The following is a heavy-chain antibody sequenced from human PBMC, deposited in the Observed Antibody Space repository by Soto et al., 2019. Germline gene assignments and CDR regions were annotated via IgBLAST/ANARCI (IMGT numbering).Heavy chain of an antibody. J-gene: IGHJ4*02. Sequence: PSETLSLTCAVYGGSFSGYYWSWIRQPPGKGLEWIGEINHSGSTNYNPSLKSRVTISVDTSKNQFSLKLSSVTAADTAVYYCARGFLWLRRFDYWGQGTLVTVSS. D-gene: IGHD5-12*01. V-gene: IGHV4-34*01. CDR2: INHSGST. CDR3: ARGFLWLRRFDY. CDR1: GGSFSGYY.